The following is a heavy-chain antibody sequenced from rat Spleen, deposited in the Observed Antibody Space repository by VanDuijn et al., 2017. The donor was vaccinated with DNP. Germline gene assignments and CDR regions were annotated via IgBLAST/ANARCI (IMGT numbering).Heavy chain of an antibody. D-gene: IGHD1-7*01. CDR2: ISSGGST. J-gene: IGHJ2*01. CDR3: ASPHTTGPG. CDR1: GFSLTSYT. Sequence: QVQLKESGPGLVQPSQTLSLTCTVSGFSLTSYTVSWVRQPPGKGLEWIAAISSGGSTYYKSALKSRLSISRNTSKSQVFLKMNSLQTEDTAMYFCASPHTTGPGWDQGVMVTVSS. V-gene: IGHV2-6*01.